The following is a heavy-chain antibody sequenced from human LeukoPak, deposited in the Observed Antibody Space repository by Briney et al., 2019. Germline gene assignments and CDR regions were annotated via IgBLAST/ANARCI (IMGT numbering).Heavy chain of an antibody. D-gene: IGHD6-13*01. CDR2: ISYDGSNK. CDR3: ARDRKQQLALCYYYYGMDV. CDR1: GFTFSSYW. Sequence: PGGSLRLSCAASGFTFSSYWMSWVRQAPGKGLEWVAVISYDGSNKYYADSVKGRFTISRDNSKNTLYLQMNSLRAEDTAVYYCARDRKQQLALCYYYYGMDVWGQGTTVTVSS. V-gene: IGHV3-30-3*01. J-gene: IGHJ6*02.